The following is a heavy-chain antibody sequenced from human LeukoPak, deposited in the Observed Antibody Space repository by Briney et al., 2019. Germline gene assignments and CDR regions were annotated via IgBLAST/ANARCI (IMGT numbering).Heavy chain of an antibody. CDR2: ISSSGSTI. CDR1: GYTFSSYE. Sequence: SCKASGYTFSSYEMNWVRQAPGKGLEWVSYISSSGSTIYYADSVKGRFTISRDNAKNSLYLQMNSLRAEDTADYYCARASAKSGSYSYWGQGTLVTVSS. D-gene: IGHD1-26*01. V-gene: IGHV3-48*03. J-gene: IGHJ4*02. CDR3: ARASAKSGSYSY.